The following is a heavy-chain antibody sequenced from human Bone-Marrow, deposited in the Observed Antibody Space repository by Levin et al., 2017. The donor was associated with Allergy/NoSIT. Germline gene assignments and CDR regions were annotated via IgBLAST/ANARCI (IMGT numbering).Heavy chain of an antibody. D-gene: IGHD1-26*01. J-gene: IGHJ4*02. V-gene: IGHV3-7*01. Sequence: QPGGSLRLSCVVSGLTFSNYWMTWARQASGKGLEWVASINEDGSDKYYVDSVKGRFTISRDNAKNSLYLQMNNLRAEDTAVYYCAKQISREGYWGQGTLVTVSS. CDR2: INEDGSDK. CDR3: AKQISREGY. CDR1: GLTFSNYW.